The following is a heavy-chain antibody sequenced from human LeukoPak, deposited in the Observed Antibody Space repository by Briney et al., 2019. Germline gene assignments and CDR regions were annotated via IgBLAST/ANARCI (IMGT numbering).Heavy chain of an antibody. CDR1: GGSVSSGSYY. V-gene: IGHV4-61*01. J-gene: IGHJ3*02. D-gene: IGHD4-17*01. CDR3: ARDFDYGDYRGHAFDI. CDR2: IYYSGTTT. Sequence: PSETLSLTCTVSGGSVSSGSYYWSWIRQPPGKGLEWIGYIYYSGTTTNYNPSLKSRVTISVDTSKNQFSLKLSSVTAADTAVYYCARDFDYGDYRGHAFDIWGQGTTVTVSS.